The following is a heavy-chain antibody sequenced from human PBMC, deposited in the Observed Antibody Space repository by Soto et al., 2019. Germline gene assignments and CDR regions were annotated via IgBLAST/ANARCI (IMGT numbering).Heavy chain of an antibody. CDR1: GYSFIGYY. Sequence: ASVKVSCKASGYSFIGYYIHWVRQAPGQGLEWMGWMTPISGGTDYAQKFQGRVTMTRDTSISTAYMELNSLSSDDTAVYYCARASMIVERFDFWGQGTQVTVSS. J-gene: IGHJ4*02. CDR3: ARASMIVERFDF. CDR2: MTPISGGT. V-gene: IGHV1-2*02. D-gene: IGHD3-22*01.